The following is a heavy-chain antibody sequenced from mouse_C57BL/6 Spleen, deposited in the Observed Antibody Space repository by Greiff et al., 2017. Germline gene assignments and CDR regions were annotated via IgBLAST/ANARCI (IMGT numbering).Heavy chain of an antibody. CDR2: ISSGSSTI. CDR3: AKLTDMDY. V-gene: IGHV5-17*01. Sequence: EVKVEESGGGLVKPGGSLKLSCAASGFTFSDYGMHWVRQAPEKGLEWVAYISSGSSTIYYADTVKGRFTISRDNAKNTLFLQMTSLRSEDTAMYYCAKLTDMDYWGQGTSVTVSS. CDR1: GFTFSDYG. D-gene: IGHD1-1*01. J-gene: IGHJ4*01.